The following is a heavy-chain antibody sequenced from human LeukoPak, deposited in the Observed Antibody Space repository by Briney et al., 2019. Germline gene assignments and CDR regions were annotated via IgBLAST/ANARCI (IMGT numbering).Heavy chain of an antibody. D-gene: IGHD6-13*01. V-gene: IGHV4-39*07. J-gene: IGHJ4*02. CDR3: ASRDGRSWYTGGDY. CDR1: GGSISSSSYY. Sequence: KPSETLSLTCTVSGGSISSSSYYWGWIRQPPGKGLEWIGSIYYSGSTYYNPSLKSRVTISVDTSKNQFSLKLSSVTAADTAVYYCASRDGRSWYTGGDYWGQGTLVTVSS. CDR2: IYYSGST.